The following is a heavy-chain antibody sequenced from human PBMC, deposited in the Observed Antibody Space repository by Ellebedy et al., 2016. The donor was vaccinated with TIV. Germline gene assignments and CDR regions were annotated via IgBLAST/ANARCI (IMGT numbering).Heavy chain of an antibody. D-gene: IGHD6-13*01. J-gene: IGHJ6*02. V-gene: IGHV3-66*01. Sequence: GGSLRLSCAASGFSVSDNSVSWVRQAPGKGLEWVSLLYSVGRAFYADSVKDRFITSRDNSKNTLDLQIDSLRAEDTAVYYCARVGGFSSSYAMDVWGQGTTVTVSS. CDR2: LYSVGRA. CDR1: GFSVSDNS. CDR3: ARVGGFSSSYAMDV.